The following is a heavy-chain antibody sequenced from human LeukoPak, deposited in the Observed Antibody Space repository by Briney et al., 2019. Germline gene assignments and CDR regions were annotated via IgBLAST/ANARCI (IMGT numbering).Heavy chain of an antibody. J-gene: IGHJ4*02. D-gene: IGHD4-17*01. CDR3: ARWATVTSILDY. V-gene: IGHV3-21*01. CDR2: IGSSSSDI. CDR1: GFTFSTYN. Sequence: GGSLRLSCAASGFTFSTYNMNWVRQAPGKGLEWVSSIGSSSSDIYYAGSVKGRFTISRDSAKNSVYLQMNSLGAEDTAVYYCARWATVTSILDYWGQGTLVTVSS.